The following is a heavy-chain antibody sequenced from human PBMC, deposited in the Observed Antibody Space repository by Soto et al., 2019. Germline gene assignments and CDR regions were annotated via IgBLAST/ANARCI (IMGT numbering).Heavy chain of an antibody. J-gene: IGHJ4*02. CDR3: ARDKITGLFEY. D-gene: IGHD2-8*02. Sequence: QVQLQQWGAGLLKPSETLSLTCAVYGGSFSAYDWTWIRQPPGTGLEWMGEINHSGSTNYNPSLKSRVTISVDTSKNQFSLKLTSVTAADTAGYYCARDKITGLFEYWGQGTLVTVSS. CDR1: GGSFSAYD. CDR2: INHSGST. V-gene: IGHV4-34*01.